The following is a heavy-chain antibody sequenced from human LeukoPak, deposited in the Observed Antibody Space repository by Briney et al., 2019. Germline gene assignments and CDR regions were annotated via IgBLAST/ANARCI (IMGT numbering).Heavy chain of an antibody. V-gene: IGHV4-59*08. D-gene: IGHD4-23*01. Sequence: SETLSLPCTVSGGSLSRYYWRGMPDPPEEGGEGIGYIFYSGCTKYNPSLKRRVSISVDTSKNQFSLKLSSVTAADTAVYYRARLGGNSGMWAFDIWGQGTMVTVSS. CDR2: IFYSGCT. J-gene: IGHJ3*02. CDR1: GGSLSRYY. CDR3: ARLGGNSGMWAFDI.